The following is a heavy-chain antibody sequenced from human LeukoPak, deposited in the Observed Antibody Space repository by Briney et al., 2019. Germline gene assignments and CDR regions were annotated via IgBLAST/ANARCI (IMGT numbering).Heavy chain of an antibody. D-gene: IGHD6-13*01. CDR2: IYYSGST. J-gene: IGHJ6*03. Sequence: SETLSLTCTVSIGSISSNNYYWGWIRQPPGKGLEWIGSIYYSGSTYYNPSLKSRVTISVDTSKNQFSLKLSSVTAADTAVYYCARGAYGSSWAYYYYYMDVWGKGTTVTVSS. CDR1: IGSISSNNYY. V-gene: IGHV4-39*07. CDR3: ARGAYGSSWAYYYYYMDV.